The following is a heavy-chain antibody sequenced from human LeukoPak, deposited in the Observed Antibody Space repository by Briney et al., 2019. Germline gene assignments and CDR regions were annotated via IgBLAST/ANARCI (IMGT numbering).Heavy chain of an antibody. CDR2: VYHSGT. CDR3: TKTSGGGGHDS. J-gene: IGHJ5*01. D-gene: IGHD4-23*01. Sequence: PSDTLSLTCSVSGYSIGTGNYWAWVRQPPGKGLEWIGCVYHSGTHYKSSLTSRATISMDTSANQFSLKLTSMTAADSAFYYCTKTSGGGGHDSWGQGILVTVSS. CDR1: GYSIGTGNY. V-gene: IGHV4-38-2*01.